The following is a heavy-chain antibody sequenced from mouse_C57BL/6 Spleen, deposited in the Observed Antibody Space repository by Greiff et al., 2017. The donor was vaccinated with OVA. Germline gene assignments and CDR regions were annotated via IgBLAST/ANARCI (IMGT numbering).Heavy chain of an antibody. CDR2: IWRGGST. Sequence: QVQLKESGPGLVQPSQSLSITCTVSGFSLTSYGVHWVRQSPGKGLEWLGVIWRGGSTDYNAAFMSRLSITKDNSKSQVFFKMNSLQADDTAIYDCAKEDYGSSYEGYFDVWGTGTTVTVSS. J-gene: IGHJ1*03. CDR3: AKEDYGSSYEGYFDV. V-gene: IGHV2-5*01. D-gene: IGHD1-1*01. CDR1: GFSLTSYG.